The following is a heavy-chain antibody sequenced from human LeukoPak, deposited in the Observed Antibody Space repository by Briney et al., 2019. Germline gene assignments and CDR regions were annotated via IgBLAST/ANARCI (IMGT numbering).Heavy chain of an antibody. J-gene: IGHJ3*02. V-gene: IGHV3-20*04. Sequence: PGGSLRLSCEASGLIFDDFGMSRVRQAPGKGLEWVASINWNGDSTDYTDSVKGRFTTSRDNAKKSLYLQMNSLRAEDTAFYYCARGWVGELSDIWGQGTMVTVSS. CDR2: INWNGDST. D-gene: IGHD3-10*01. CDR1: GLIFDDFG. CDR3: ARGWVGELSDI.